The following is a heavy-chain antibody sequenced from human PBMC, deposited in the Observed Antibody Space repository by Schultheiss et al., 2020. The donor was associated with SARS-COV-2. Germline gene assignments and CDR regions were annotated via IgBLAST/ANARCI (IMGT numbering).Heavy chain of an antibody. D-gene: IGHD3-22*01. J-gene: IGHJ6*02. CDR3: AREVVVIIGPDYYYYGMDV. CDR1: GDSVTSNSAA. V-gene: IGHV6-1*01. Sequence: SQTLSLTCALSGDSVTSNSAAWNWIRQSPSRGLEWLGRTYYRSKWYNDYAVSVKSRITINPDTSKNQFSLQLNSVTPEDTAVYYCAREVVVIIGPDYYYYGMDVWGQGTTITVAS. CDR2: TYYRSKWYN.